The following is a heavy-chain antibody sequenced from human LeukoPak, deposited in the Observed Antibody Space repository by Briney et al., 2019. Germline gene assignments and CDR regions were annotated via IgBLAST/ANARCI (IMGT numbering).Heavy chain of an antibody. D-gene: IGHD4-17*01. V-gene: IGHV1-69*13. CDR2: IIPIFGTA. CDR3: ARAYGDYVGRYYYMDV. CDR1: GYTFTSYG. Sequence: ASVKVSCKASGYTFTSYGISWVRQAPGQGLEWMGGIIPIFGTANYAQKFQGRVTITADESTSTAYMELSSLRSEDTAVYYCARAYGDYVGRYYYMDVWGKGTTVTISS. J-gene: IGHJ6*03.